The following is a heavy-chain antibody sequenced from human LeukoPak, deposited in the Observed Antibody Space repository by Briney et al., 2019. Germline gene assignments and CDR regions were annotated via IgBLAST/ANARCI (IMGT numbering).Heavy chain of an antibody. CDR1: GFTFSSYW. V-gene: IGHV3-7*01. Sequence: GGSLRLSCAASGFTFSSYWMSWVRQAPGKGLEWVANIKQDGSEKYYVDSVKGRFTISRDNAKNSLYLQMNSLRAEDTAVYYCARDPEPKYGGYYVYWGQGTLVTVSS. CDR3: ARDPEPKYGGYYVY. CDR2: IKQDGSEK. D-gene: IGHD5-12*01. J-gene: IGHJ4*02.